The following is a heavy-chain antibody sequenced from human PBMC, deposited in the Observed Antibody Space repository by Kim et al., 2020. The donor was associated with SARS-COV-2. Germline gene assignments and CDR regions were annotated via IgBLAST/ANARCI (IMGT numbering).Heavy chain of an antibody. J-gene: IGHJ3*02. CDR3: AGSARGYCSGGNCYDAFDM. CDR1: GYTFADYY. CDR2: ISPHSGGT. D-gene: IGHD2-15*01. Sequence: ASVKVSCKASGYTFADYYIHWVRHAPGQGLEWMAWISPHSGGTNYAQKFQGRVTMTRDTSISTAYMDLSSLRSDDTAVYYCAGSARGYCSGGNCYDAFDMWGQGTMVTVSS. V-gene: IGHV1-2*02.